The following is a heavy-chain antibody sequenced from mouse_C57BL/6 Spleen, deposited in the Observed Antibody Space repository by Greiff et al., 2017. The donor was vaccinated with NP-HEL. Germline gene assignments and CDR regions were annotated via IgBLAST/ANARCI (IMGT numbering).Heavy chain of an antibody. CDR2: ISDGGSYT. J-gene: IGHJ2*01. CDR3: ARGDYYYGSSYFDY. D-gene: IGHD1-1*01. Sequence: DVHLVESGGGLVKPGGSLKLSCAASGFTFSSYAMSWVRQTPEKRLEWVATISDGGSYTYYPDDVKGRFTISRDNAKNNLYLQMSHLKSEDTAMYYCARGDYYYGSSYFDYWGQGTTLTVSS. CDR1: GFTFSSYA. V-gene: IGHV5-4*01.